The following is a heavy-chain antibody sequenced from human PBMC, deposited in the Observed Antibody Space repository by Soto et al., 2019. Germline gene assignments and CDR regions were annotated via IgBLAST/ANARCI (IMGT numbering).Heavy chain of an antibody. Sequence: SETLSRTCTVSAGSISTSGYSSGWIRQPPGKRLVWTGSIHHSAGTSYTPPLKSRATMSVDTSKSHFSLKLSSVPAADTAVYYCARHRYCSGGSCYHLDNWFDPRGQGTMVTVSS. CDR1: AGSISTSGYS. J-gene: IGHJ5*02. V-gene: IGHV4-39*01. CDR2: IHHSAGT. D-gene: IGHD2-15*01. CDR3: ARHRYCSGGSCYHLDNWFDP.